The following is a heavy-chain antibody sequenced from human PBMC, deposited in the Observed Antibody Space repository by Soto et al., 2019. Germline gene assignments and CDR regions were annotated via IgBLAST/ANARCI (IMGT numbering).Heavy chain of an antibody. CDR1: GGSISSYY. J-gene: IGHJ3*02. Sequence: QVQLQESGPGLVKPSETLSLTCTVSGGSISSYYWSWIRQPPGKGLEWIGYICYSGSTNYNPSLKSRVTISVDTSKNQFSLKLSSVTAADTAVYYCARDCSSTSCYDRAFDIWGQGTMVTVSS. V-gene: IGHV4-59*01. CDR3: ARDCSSTSCYDRAFDI. D-gene: IGHD2-2*01. CDR2: ICYSGST.